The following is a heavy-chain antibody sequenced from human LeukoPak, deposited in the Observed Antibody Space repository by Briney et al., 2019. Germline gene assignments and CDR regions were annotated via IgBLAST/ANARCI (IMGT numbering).Heavy chain of an antibody. CDR1: GFTFSSYG. CDR2: ISYDGSNK. Sequence: QFGRSLRLSCAASGFTFSSYGMHWVRQAPGKGLEWVAVISYDGSNKYYADSVKGRFTISRDNSKNTLYLQMNSLRAEDTVVYYCAILTGTTVFDYWGQGTLVTVSS. V-gene: IGHV3-30*03. CDR3: AILTGTTVFDY. J-gene: IGHJ4*02. D-gene: IGHD1-7*01.